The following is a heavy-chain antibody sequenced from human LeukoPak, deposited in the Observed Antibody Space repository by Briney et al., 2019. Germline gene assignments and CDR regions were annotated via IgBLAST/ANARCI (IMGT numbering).Heavy chain of an antibody. CDR3: ARDAGSSGYYYAGFFDY. D-gene: IGHD3-22*01. Sequence: GGSLRLSCAASGFTFSSYWMSWVRQAPGKGLEWVANIKQDGSEKYYVDSVKGRFTTSRDNAKNSLYLQMNSLRAEDTAVYYCARDAGSSGYYYAGFFDYWGQGTLVTVSS. CDR1: GFTFSSYW. V-gene: IGHV3-7*01. J-gene: IGHJ4*02. CDR2: IKQDGSEK.